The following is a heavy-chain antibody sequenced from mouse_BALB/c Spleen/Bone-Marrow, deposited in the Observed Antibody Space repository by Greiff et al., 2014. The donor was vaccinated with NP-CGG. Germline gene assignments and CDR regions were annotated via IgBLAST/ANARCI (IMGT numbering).Heavy chain of an antibody. CDR2: INPSNGRT. Sequence: VQLQESGAELVKPGASVKLSCMASGFTFTSYWIHWVKQRPGRGPEWIGEINPSNGRTNYNEKFKSKATLTEDKSSSTAYMQLSSLTSEDSAVYYCARDGNYRYAMDCWGQGTSVTVSS. CDR1: GFTFTSYW. CDR3: ARDGNYRYAMDC. D-gene: IGHD2-1*01. J-gene: IGHJ4*01. V-gene: IGHV1S81*02.